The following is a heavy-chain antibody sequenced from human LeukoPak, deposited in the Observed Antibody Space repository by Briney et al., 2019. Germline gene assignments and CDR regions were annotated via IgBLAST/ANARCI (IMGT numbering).Heavy chain of an antibody. CDR3: AKKAQYNGNYPLDY. D-gene: IGHD1-26*01. CDR2: ISYDGSNK. V-gene: IGHV3-30-3*02. J-gene: IGHJ4*02. CDR1: GFTFSSNA. Sequence: GGSLRLSCAASGFTFSSNAIHWVRQAPGKGLEWVTVISYDGSNKYYADSVKGRFTISRDNSKNTLYLQMNSLRAEDTALYFCAKKAQYNGNYPLDYWGQGTLVTVSS.